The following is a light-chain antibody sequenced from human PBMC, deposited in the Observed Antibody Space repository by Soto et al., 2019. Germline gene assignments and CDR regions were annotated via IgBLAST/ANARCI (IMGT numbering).Light chain of an antibody. CDR2: AAS. V-gene: IGKV3-11*01. J-gene: IGKJ5*01. Sequence: EIVLTQSPATLSLSPGERVTLSCRASQSVSNYLAWYQQKPGQAPRLLVSAASNRATGIPARFSGSGSGTDFTLTISSLQPDDFATYYCQQYNSYITFGQGTRLEI. CDR1: QSVSNY. CDR3: QQYNSYIT.